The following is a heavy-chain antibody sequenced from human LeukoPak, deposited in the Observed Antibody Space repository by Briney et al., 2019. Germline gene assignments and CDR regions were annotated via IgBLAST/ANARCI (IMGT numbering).Heavy chain of an antibody. Sequence: GGSLRLSCAASGFTFSSYGMHWVRQAPGKGLEWVAVISYDGSNKYYADSVKGRFTISRDNSKNTLHLQMNSLRAEDTAVYYCAKDSSYYFDYWGQGTLVTVSS. CDR3: AKDSSYYFDY. CDR1: GFTFSSYG. J-gene: IGHJ4*02. D-gene: IGHD2-2*01. CDR2: ISYDGSNK. V-gene: IGHV3-30*18.